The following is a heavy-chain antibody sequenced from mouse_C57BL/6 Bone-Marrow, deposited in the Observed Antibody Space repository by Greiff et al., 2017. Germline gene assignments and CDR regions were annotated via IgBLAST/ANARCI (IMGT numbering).Heavy chain of an antibody. CDR2: IDPSDSYT. CDR3: AVYGRYFDV. CDR1: GYTFTSYW. Sequence: QVQLQQPGAELVMPGASVKLSCKASGYTFTSYWMHLVKQRPGQGLEWIGEIDPSDSYTNYNQKFKGKSTLTVDKSSSTAYMQLSILTSEDSAVYYCAVYGRYFDVWGTWTTVTVST. V-gene: IGHV1-69*01. D-gene: IGHD1-2*01. J-gene: IGHJ1*03.